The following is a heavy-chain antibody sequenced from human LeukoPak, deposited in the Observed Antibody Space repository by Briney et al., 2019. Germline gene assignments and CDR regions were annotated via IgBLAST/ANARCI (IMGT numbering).Heavy chain of an antibody. Sequence: GGSLRLSCAASGFTFSSYAMSWVRQAPGKGLEWVAVISYDGSNKYYADSVKGRFTISRDNSKNTLYLQMNSLRAEDTAVYYCAKDREAYDSSGYYYWGQGTLVTVSS. CDR1: GFTFSSYA. V-gene: IGHV3-30*18. CDR3: AKDREAYDSSGYYY. J-gene: IGHJ4*02. D-gene: IGHD3-22*01. CDR2: ISYDGSNK.